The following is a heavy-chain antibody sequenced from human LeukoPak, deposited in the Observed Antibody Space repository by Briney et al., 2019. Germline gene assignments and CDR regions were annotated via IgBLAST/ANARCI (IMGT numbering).Heavy chain of an antibody. CDR1: GFTFSSYW. D-gene: IGHD5-18*01. CDR2: IKQDGSDK. J-gene: IGHJ4*02. V-gene: IGHV3-7*01. CDR3: ARHLSGITGYTYGRGIDY. Sequence: GGSLRLSCAASGFTFSSYWMSWVRQAPGKGLGWVANIKQDGSDKYYVDSVKGRFTISRDNAKKSLYLQINSLRAEDTALYYCARHLSGITGYTYGRGIDYWGQGTLVTVSS.